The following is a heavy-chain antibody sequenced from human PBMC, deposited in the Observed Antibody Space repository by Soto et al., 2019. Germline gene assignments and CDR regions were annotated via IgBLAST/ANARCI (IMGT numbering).Heavy chain of an antibody. V-gene: IGHV4-59*08. J-gene: IGHJ4*02. CDR3: AGTIFTSSGPNRGQFDY. CDR2: VYYTGST. D-gene: IGHD3-22*01. CDR1: GGHLSGYY. Sequence: QVHLQESGPGLVKPSETLSLNCSVSGGHLSGYYWSWIRQPPGMGLEWIGSVYYTGSTKYNPSLNSRVTISMDRPKNQSSRKLDSVTAADTAMYFCAGTIFTSSGPNRGQFDYWGQGAQVAVSS.